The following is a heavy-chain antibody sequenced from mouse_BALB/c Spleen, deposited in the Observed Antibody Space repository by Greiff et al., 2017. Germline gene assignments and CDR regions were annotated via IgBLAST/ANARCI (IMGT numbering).Heavy chain of an antibody. CDR1: GFNIKDYY. D-gene: IGHD1-1*01. J-gene: IGHJ3*01. CDR3: APYYYGSSPAWFAY. V-gene: IGHV14-1*02. CDR2: IDPENGNT. Sequence: EVQLQQSGAELVRPGALVKLSCKASGFNIKDYYMHWVKQRPEQGLEWIGWIDPENGNTIYDPKFQGKASITADTSSNTAYLQLSSLTSEDTAVYYCAPYYYGSSPAWFAYGGQGTLVTVSA.